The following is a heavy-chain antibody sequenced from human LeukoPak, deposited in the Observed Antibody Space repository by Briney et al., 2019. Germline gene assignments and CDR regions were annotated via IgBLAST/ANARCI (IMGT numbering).Heavy chain of an antibody. CDR1: GFTFSTYA. V-gene: IGHV3-23*01. J-gene: IGHJ1*01. CDR2: ISSSGADT. CDR3: SKRGSDSPSCFQH. D-gene: IGHD2-21*02. Sequence: PGGSLRLSCAASGFTFSTYAMTWVRQVPGKGPEWASAISSSGADTHYADSVKGRFTISRDNSKNTLYLQMNSLRAEDTAVYYCSKRGSDSPSCFQHWGQGTLVTVSS.